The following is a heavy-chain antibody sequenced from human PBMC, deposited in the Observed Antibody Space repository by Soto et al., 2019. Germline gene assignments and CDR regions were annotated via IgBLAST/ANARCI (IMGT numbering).Heavy chain of an antibody. D-gene: IGHD3-3*01. CDR1: GGTFSNYA. J-gene: IGHJ6*02. CDR2: FIPIFGTT. CDR3: ARDAIFGVVIRGIDYYYGMDV. V-gene: IGHV1-69*01. Sequence: QVQLVQSGAEVKKPGSSVKVSCKASGGTFSNYAISWVRQAPGQGLEWMGGFIPIFGTTNYAQKFQGRVTITADESTSTAYMELNSLRSEDTAVYYCARDAIFGVVIRGIDYYYGMDVWGQGTTVTVSS.